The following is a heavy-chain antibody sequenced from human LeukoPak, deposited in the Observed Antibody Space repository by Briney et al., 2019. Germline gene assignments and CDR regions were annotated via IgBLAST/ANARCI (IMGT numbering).Heavy chain of an antibody. J-gene: IGHJ6*02. CDR3: AILGELSYYGMDV. Sequence: PAGSLRLSCAASGGTVSSNYRSWIRQAPGKGLEWVAVIYSSGSTYYAHSVKGRFTISRDNSKNTLYLQMSSLTAEDTAVYYCAILGELSYYGMDVWGQGTTVTVSS. D-gene: IGHD3-10*01. CDR2: IYSSGST. V-gene: IGHV3-66*01. CDR1: GGTVSSNY.